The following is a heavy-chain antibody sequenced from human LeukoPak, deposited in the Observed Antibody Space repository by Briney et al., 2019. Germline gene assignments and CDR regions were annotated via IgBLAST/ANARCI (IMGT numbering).Heavy chain of an antibody. CDR3: ARSHMVRGVHDAFDI. CDR2: IYYSGST. D-gene: IGHD3-10*01. J-gene: IGHJ3*02. V-gene: IGHV4-39*01. CDR1: GGSISSSSYY. Sequence: PSETLSLICTVSGGSISSSSYYWGWIRQPPGKGLEWIGSIYYSGSTYYNPSLKSRVTISVDTSKNQFSLKLSSVTAADTAVYYCARSHMVRGVHDAFDIWGQGTMVTVSS.